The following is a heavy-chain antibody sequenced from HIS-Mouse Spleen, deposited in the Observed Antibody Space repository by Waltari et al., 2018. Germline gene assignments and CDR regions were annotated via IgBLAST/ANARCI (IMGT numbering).Heavy chain of an antibody. CDR2: INSDGSST. D-gene: IGHD1-1*01. V-gene: IGHV3-74*01. J-gene: IGHJ3*02. CDR3: ARDLELDAFDI. CDR1: GFTFSRYW. Sequence: EVQLVESGGGLVQPGGSLRLSCAASGFTFSRYWMHWVRQAPGKGLVWVSRINSDGSSTSYADSVKGRFTISRDNAKNTLHLQMNSLRAEDTAVYYCARDLELDAFDIWGQGTMVTVSS.